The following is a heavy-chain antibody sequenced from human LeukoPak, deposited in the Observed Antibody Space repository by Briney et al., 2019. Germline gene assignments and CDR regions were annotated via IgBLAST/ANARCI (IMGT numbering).Heavy chain of an antibody. CDR1: GFPLADNG. J-gene: IGHJ4*02. CDR2: INWNGAAT. V-gene: IGHV3-20*01. Sequence: PGGSLRLSCAASGFPLADNGMSWVRQTPGKGLEWVCGINWNGAATAYADSVKGRFTVSRDNAKNSLYLQMTGLTAEDTAVYDCARERDRGNDFGDSVDYWGQGTLVTVSS. CDR3: ARERDRGNDFGDSVDY. D-gene: IGHD4-17*01.